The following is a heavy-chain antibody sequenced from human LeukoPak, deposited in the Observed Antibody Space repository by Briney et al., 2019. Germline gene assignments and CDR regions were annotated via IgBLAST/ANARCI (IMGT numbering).Heavy chain of an antibody. CDR2: ISGSGSRT. V-gene: IGHV3-23*01. Sequence: GGSLRLSCAASGFTFSSYGMTWVRQAPGKGLEWVSGISGSGSRTDYADSVKGRFTISRDNAKNTLYPQMNSLRAEDTAVYYCAKGSREWELLDAFDIWGQGTMVTVSS. CDR1: GFTFSSYG. D-gene: IGHD1-26*01. J-gene: IGHJ3*02. CDR3: AKGSREWELLDAFDI.